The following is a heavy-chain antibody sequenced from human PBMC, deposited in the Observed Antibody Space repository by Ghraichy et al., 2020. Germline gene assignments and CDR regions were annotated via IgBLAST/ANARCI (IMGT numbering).Heavy chain of an antibody. CDR3: ARQRRARSSGWD. Sequence: GGSLRLSCAASVLTFSNDPMNWVLQAPGKGLEWVSYISADSGAIYYADSVKGRFTISRDNAQNSLYLQMNSLRDEDTAVYYCARQRRARSSGWDWGQGTLVTVSS. D-gene: IGHD3-22*01. J-gene: IGHJ1*01. CDR2: ISADSGAI. CDR1: VLTFSNDP. V-gene: IGHV3-48*02.